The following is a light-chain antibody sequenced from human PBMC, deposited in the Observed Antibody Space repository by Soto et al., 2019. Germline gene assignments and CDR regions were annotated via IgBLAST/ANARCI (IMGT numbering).Light chain of an antibody. CDR1: QSVTTN. CDR3: QQYNNRPPWA. J-gene: IGKJ1*01. V-gene: IGKV3-15*01. CDR2: GAS. Sequence: EIVMTQSPATLSVSPGERATLSCRASQSVTTNLAWYQQKPGQAPRLLITGASTRPTGIPPRFSGSGSGTEFTLTINSLQPEDVAVYYCQQYNNRPPWAFGQGTRVEIK.